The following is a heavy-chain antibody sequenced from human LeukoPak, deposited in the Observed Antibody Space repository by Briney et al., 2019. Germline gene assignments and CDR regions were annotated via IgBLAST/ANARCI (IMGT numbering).Heavy chain of an antibody. CDR3: ARARYCSGGSCLKHYYYYMDV. D-gene: IGHD2-15*01. J-gene: IGHJ6*03. Sequence: ASVKVSCKASGYTFTSYDINWVRQATGQGLEWMGWMNPNSGNTGYGQKFQGRVTITRNTSISTAYMELSSLRSEDTAVYYCARARYCSGGSCLKHYYYYMDVWGKGTTVTISS. CDR1: GYTFTSYD. CDR2: MNPNSGNT. V-gene: IGHV1-8*03.